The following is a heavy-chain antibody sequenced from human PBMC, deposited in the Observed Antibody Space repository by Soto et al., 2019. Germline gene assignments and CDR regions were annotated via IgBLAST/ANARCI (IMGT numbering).Heavy chain of an antibody. J-gene: IGHJ6*03. CDR2: IIPILGIA. CDR3: ARVQEDYYGSGSHHYYYYMDV. V-gene: IGHV1-69*02. D-gene: IGHD3-10*01. Sequence: ASVKVSCKASGGTFSSYTISWVRQAPGQGLEWMGRIIPILGIANYAQKFQGRVTITADKSTSTAYMELSSLRSEDTAVYYCARVQEDYYGSGSHHYYYYMDVWGKGTTVTVSS. CDR1: GGTFSSYT.